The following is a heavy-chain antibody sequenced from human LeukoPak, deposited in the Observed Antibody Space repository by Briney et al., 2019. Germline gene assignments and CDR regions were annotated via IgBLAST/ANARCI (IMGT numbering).Heavy chain of an antibody. J-gene: IGHJ4*02. V-gene: IGHV1-69*13. CDR3: ARDETYYYDSSGYYFGI. Sequence: SVKVSCEASGGTFSSYAISWVRQAPGQGLEWMGGIIPIFGTANYAQKFQGRVTITADESTSTAYMELSSLRSEDTAVYYCARDETYYYDSSGYYFGIWGQGTLVTVSS. CDR1: GGTFSSYA. CDR2: IIPIFGTA. D-gene: IGHD3-22*01.